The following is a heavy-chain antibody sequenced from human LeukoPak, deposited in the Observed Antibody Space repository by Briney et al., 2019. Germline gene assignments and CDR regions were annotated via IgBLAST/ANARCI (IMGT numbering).Heavy chain of an antibody. Sequence: ASVKVSCKASGYTFTSYGISWVRQAPGQGLEWMGWINPNSGGTNYAQKFQGRVTMTRDTSISTAYMELSRLRSDDTAVYYCARDPPYYYDSSGSEELDYWGQGTLVTVSS. D-gene: IGHD3-22*01. J-gene: IGHJ4*02. V-gene: IGHV1-2*02. CDR1: GYTFTSYG. CDR3: ARDPPYYYDSSGSEELDY. CDR2: INPNSGGT.